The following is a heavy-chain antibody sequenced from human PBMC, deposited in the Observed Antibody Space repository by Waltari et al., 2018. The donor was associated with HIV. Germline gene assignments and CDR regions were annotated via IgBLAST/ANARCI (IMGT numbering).Heavy chain of an antibody. Sequence: EVQLVESGGGLVQPGGSLRLSCAASGFTFSSYCMTWVRQAPGKGLEWVANIKQDGSEKYYADSVKGRFTISRDNAKNSLYLQMNSLRAEDTAVYYCASLYCSGGSCYDYWGQGTLVTVSS. D-gene: IGHD2-15*01. CDR1: GFTFSSYC. V-gene: IGHV3-7*01. J-gene: IGHJ4*02. CDR3: ASLYCSGGSCYDY. CDR2: IKQDGSEK.